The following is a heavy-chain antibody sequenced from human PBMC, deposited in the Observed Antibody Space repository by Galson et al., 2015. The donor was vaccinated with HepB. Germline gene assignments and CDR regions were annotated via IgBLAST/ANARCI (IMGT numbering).Heavy chain of an antibody. CDR1: GFTFSSYG. V-gene: IGHV3-30*18. J-gene: IGHJ4*02. Sequence: SLRLSCAASGFTFSSYGMHWVRQAPGKGLEWVAVISYDGSNKYYADSVKGRFTISRDNSKNTLYLQMNSLRAEDTAVYYCAKGPGGLNVLRFLEWSEPYYFDYWGQGTLVTVSS. CDR3: AKGPGGLNVLRFLEWSEPYYFDY. D-gene: IGHD3-3*01. CDR2: ISYDGSNK.